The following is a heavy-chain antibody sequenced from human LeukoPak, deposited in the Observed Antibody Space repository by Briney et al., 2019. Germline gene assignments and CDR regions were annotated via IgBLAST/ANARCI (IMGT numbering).Heavy chain of an antibody. V-gene: IGHV3-21*01. Sequence: GGSLRLSCAASGFTFSSYSMNWVRQAPGKGLEWVSSISSSSSYIYYADSVKGRFTISRDNAKNSLYLQMNSLRAEDTAVYYCARALNVLRYXDXXXXXPXYFDYWGXGTLVTV. D-gene: IGHD3-9*01. J-gene: IGHJ4*02. CDR1: GFTFSSYS. CDR2: ISSSSSYI. CDR3: ARALNVLRYXDXXXXXPXYFDY.